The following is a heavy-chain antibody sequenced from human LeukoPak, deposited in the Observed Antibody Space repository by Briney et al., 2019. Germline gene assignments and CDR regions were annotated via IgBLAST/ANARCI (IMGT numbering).Heavy chain of an antibody. D-gene: IGHD6-19*01. CDR1: GFTFSSYG. CDR3: ARVRYSSGWYFDY. CDR2: ISYDGSNK. Sequence: GGSLRLSCAASGFTFSSYGMHWVRQAPGKGLEWVAVISYDGSNKYYADSVKGRFTISRDNSKNTLYLQMNSLRAEDTAVYYCARVRYSSGWYFDYWGQGALVTVSS. J-gene: IGHJ4*02. V-gene: IGHV3-30*19.